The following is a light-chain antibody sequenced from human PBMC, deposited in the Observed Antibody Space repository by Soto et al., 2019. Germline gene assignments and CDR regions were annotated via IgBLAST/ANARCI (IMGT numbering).Light chain of an antibody. J-gene: IGKJ3*01. V-gene: IGKV3-20*01. CDR3: QQYTYSPFT. CDR2: GAS. CDR1: QSVSSSY. Sequence: EIVLTQVPGTQYMTTGERATLSCRASQSVSSSYLAWYQQKPGQAPRLLIYGASSRATGIPDRFSGSGSGTDFTLTISRLEPEDFAVYYCQQYTYSPFTFGPGTKVDIK.